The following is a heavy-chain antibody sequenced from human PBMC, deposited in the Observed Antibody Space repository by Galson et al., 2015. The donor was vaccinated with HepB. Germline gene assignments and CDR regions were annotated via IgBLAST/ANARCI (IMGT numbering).Heavy chain of an antibody. CDR3: ARGKGIAVAGALDY. Sequence: SLRLSCAASGFTFSSYWMSWVRQAPGKGLEWVANIKQDGSEKYYVDSVKGRFTISRDNAKNSLYLQMSSLRAEDTAVYYCARGKGIAVAGALDYWGQGTLVTVSS. D-gene: IGHD6-19*01. J-gene: IGHJ4*02. V-gene: IGHV3-7*01. CDR2: IKQDGSEK. CDR1: GFTFSSYW.